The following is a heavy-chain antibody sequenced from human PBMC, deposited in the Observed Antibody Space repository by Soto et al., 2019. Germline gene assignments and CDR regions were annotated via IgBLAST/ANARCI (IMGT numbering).Heavy chain of an antibody. J-gene: IGHJ5*02. CDR3: ARGGGITIFFQNWFDP. D-gene: IGHD3-9*01. CDR2: INHSGST. Sequence: SETLSLTCAVYGGSFSGYYWSWIRQPPGKGLEWIGEINHSGSTNYNPSLESRVTISVDTSKNQFSLKLSSVTAADTAVYYCARGGGITIFFQNWFDPWGQGTLVTVSS. V-gene: IGHV4-34*01. CDR1: GGSFSGYY.